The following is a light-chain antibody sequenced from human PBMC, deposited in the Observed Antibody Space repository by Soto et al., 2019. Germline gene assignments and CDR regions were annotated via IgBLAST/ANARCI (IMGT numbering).Light chain of an antibody. J-gene: IGKJ3*01. V-gene: IGKV4-1*01. CDR3: QQYYSTPFA. Sequence: DIVMTQSPDSLAVSLGERATINCKSSQSVLYSSNNKNYLAWYQQKPGQPPKLLIYWASTRESGVPDRFSGSGSGTDFTLTISSLQAEDVEVYYCQQYYSTPFALGPGTKVHI. CDR1: QSVLYSSNNKNY. CDR2: WAS.